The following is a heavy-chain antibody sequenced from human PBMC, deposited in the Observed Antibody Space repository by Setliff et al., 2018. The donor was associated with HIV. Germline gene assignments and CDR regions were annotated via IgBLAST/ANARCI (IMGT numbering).Heavy chain of an antibody. CDR1: GYTFSSYG. D-gene: IGHD3-10*01. CDR3: ARRGNYYGSAFDY. V-gene: IGHV1-18*04. J-gene: IGHJ4*02. CDR2: INPYTGKT. Sequence: ASVKVSCKASGYTFSSYGISWVRQAPGQGLEWMGWINPYTGKTNFAENLQGRVTLTTDTSTSTAYMDLRSLKSDDTAVFYCARRGNYYGSAFDYWGQGTLVTVSS.